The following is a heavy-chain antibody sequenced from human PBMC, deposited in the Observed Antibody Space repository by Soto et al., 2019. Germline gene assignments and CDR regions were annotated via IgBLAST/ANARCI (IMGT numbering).Heavy chain of an antibody. D-gene: IGHD2-15*01. V-gene: IGHV1-24*01. J-gene: IGHJ5*02. CDR2: FDPEDGET. CDR3: ATDPLGYCSGGSCLT. CDR1: GYTFTRYA. Sequence: VASVKVSCKASGYTFTRYAMHWVRQAPGQRLEWMGGFDPEDGETIYAQKFQGRVTMTEDTSTDTAYMELSSLRSEDTAVYYCATDPLGYCSGGSCLTWGQGTLVTVSS.